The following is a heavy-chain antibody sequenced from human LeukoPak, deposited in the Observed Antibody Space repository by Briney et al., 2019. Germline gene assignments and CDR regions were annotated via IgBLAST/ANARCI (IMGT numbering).Heavy chain of an antibody. J-gene: IGHJ5*02. CDR2: ISISDGST. CDR3: AKVLLRFLEWSPNWFDP. V-gene: IGHV3-23*01. Sequence: GGSLRLSCAASGFAFSSYAMSWVRQAPGKGLEWVSSISISDGSTYYADSVKGRFTISRDNSKNTLHLQMNSLRAGDTAVYYCAKVLLRFLEWSPNWFDPWGRGALVTVSS. D-gene: IGHD3-3*01. CDR1: GFAFSSYA.